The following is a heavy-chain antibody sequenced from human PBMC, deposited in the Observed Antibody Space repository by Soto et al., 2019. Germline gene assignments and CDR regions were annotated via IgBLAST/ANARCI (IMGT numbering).Heavy chain of an antibody. D-gene: IGHD5-18*01. CDR3: VKERYAQLWLKDYGMDV. V-gene: IGHV3-30*18. J-gene: IGHJ6*02. CDR2: ISYDGTDK. CDR1: GFTFSSYG. Sequence: QVQLVESGGGVVQPGRSLRLSCAASGFTFSSYGIHWVRQAPGKGLEWVALISYDGTDKYYADSVKGRFTISRDNSKNTLYLQMSSLGPEDTAVYYCVKERYAQLWLKDYGMDVWGQGTTVTV.